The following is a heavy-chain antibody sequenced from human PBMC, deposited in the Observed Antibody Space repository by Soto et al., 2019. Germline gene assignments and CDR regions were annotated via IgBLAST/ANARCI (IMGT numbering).Heavy chain of an antibody. CDR2: ISGSGIST. J-gene: IGHJ5*02. Sequence: GGSLRLSCAASGFTFSSYAMTWVRQAPGKGLEWVSGISGSGISTYYADSVKGRFTISRDNSKNTLYMQMNSLRADDTAVYYCARGGTAMVPFDPWGQGTLVTVSS. D-gene: IGHD5-18*01. CDR1: GFTFSSYA. V-gene: IGHV3-23*01. CDR3: ARGGTAMVPFDP.